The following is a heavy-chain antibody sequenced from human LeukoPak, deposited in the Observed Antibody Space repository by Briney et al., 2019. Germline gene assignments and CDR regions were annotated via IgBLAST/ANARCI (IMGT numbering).Heavy chain of an antibody. V-gene: IGHV4-61*02. Sequence: SETLSLTCTVSGGSISSGSDYCSWIRQTAGKGLEWIGRSYSSGSTNYNPSLKSRVTISVDTSKNQFSLKLSFVTAADTAFYYCARGSGWNSFDPWGQGTLVTVSS. D-gene: IGHD6-19*01. CDR1: GGSISSGSDY. J-gene: IGHJ5*02. CDR3: ARGSGWNSFDP. CDR2: SYSSGST.